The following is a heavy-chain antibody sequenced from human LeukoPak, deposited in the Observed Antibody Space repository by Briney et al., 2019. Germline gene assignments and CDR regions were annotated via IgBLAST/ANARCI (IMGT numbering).Heavy chain of an antibody. D-gene: IGHD5-18*01. CDR2: ISGSGDGT. Sequence: SGGSLRLSCAASAFTFSNYAMNWVRQAPGKGLEWVSVISGSGDGTYYADSVKGRFPISRENSKNTLYLQMKSLRAEDTAVYYCAKAGEQQWLRMHFDNWGQGTLVTVSS. V-gene: IGHV3-23*01. J-gene: IGHJ4*02. CDR3: AKAGEQQWLRMHFDN. CDR1: AFTFSNYA.